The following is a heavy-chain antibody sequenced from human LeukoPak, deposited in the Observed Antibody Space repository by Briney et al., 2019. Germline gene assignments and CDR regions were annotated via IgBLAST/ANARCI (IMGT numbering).Heavy chain of an antibody. CDR1: GFDFGNYA. CDR3: AKWGDYDVLTGYYVSDY. CDR2: ITGSGGNT. J-gene: IGHJ4*02. V-gene: IGHV3-23*01. D-gene: IGHD3-9*01. Sequence: GASLRLSCAASGFDFGNYAMTWVRQAPGKGLEWVSAITGSGGNTYYADSVKGRFTISRDNSKNTVFLQMNSLRAEDTAVYYCAKWGDYDVLTGYYVSDYWGQGTLVTVSS.